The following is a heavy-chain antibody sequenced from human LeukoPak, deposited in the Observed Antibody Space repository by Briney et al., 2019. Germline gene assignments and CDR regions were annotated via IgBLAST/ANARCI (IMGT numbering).Heavy chain of an antibody. Sequence: PGGSLRLSCEASGFTFSSYAMHWVRQAPGKGLEWVAVISYDGSNKYYADSVKGRFTISRDNSKNTLYLQMNSLRAEDTALYYCGRHAYGGSPPLSWGQGALVTVSS. V-gene: IGHV3-30-3*01. D-gene: IGHD3-10*01. CDR2: ISYDGSNK. J-gene: IGHJ4*02. CDR3: GRHAYGGSPPLS. CDR1: GFTFSSYA.